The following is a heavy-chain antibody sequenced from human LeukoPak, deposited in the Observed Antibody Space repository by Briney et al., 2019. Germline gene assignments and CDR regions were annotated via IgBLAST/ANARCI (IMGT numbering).Heavy chain of an antibody. D-gene: IGHD3-10*01. J-gene: IGHJ4*02. CDR3: ARRYYYNLGSFPFDF. V-gene: IGHV4-34*01. Sequence: SETLSLTCAVSGGPFSGYFWSWTRQSSGKVLEWIGEIHNSGTTNYNPSLNSRVTISEDTSKNQFYLNLSSVTAADTAVYYCARRYYYNLGSFPFDFWGQGTLVTVSS. CDR1: GGPFSGYF. CDR2: IHNSGTT.